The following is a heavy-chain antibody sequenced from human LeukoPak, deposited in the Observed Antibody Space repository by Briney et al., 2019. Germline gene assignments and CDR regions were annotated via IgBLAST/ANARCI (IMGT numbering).Heavy chain of an antibody. CDR1: GYSISSGYY. CDR2: IYHSGST. Sequence: ASETLSLTCAVSGYSISSGYYWGWIRQPPGKGLEWIGSIYHSGSTYYNPSLKSRVTISVDTSKNQFSLKLSSVTAADTAVYYCARIVVVVAALDAFDIWGQGTMVTVSS. D-gene: IGHD2-15*01. V-gene: IGHV4-38-2*01. J-gene: IGHJ3*02. CDR3: ARIVVVVAALDAFDI.